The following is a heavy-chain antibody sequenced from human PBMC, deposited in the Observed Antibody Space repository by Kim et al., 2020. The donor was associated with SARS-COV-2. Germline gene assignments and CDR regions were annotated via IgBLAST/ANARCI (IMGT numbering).Heavy chain of an antibody. CDR3: ARGRGSDY. J-gene: IGHJ4*02. V-gene: IGHV3-7*01. D-gene: IGHD6-13*01. CDR1: GFTFSSLW. Sequence: GGSLRLSCAASGFTFSSLWMTWVRQAPGKGLEWVASIKRDGSEKYYVDSVKGRFTISRDNAKNSLYLQVNSLIVEDTAVYYCARGRGSDYWGQGTLVTVSS. CDR2: IKRDGSEK.